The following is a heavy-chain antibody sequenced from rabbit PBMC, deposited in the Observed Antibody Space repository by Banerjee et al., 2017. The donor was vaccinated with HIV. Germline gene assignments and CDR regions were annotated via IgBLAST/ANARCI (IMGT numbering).Heavy chain of an antibody. CDR1: GFSFSNTYY. D-gene: IGHD4-1*01. Sequence: QEQLEESGGDLVKPEGSPTLTCTASGFSFSNTYYMCWVRQAPGKGLEWIGCISAGSSGTTYYASWAKGRFTISKTSSTTVTLQMTSLTAADTATYFCARDLAGVIGWNFNLWGPGTLV. CDR3: ARDLAGVIGWNFNL. J-gene: IGHJ4*01. CDR2: ISAGSSGTT. V-gene: IGHV1S45*01.